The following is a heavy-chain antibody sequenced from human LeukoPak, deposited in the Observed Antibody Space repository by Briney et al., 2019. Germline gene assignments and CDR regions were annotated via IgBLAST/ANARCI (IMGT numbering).Heavy chain of an antibody. CDR1: GGSISSYY. V-gene: IGHV4-59*08. Sequence: PSETLSLTCTVSGGSISSYYWSWIRQPPGKGLEWIGYIYYSGSTYYNPSLKSRVTISVDTSKNQFSLKLSSVTAADTAVYYCARVKSQDAFDIWGQGTMVTVSS. CDR2: IYYSGST. J-gene: IGHJ3*02. CDR3: ARVKSQDAFDI.